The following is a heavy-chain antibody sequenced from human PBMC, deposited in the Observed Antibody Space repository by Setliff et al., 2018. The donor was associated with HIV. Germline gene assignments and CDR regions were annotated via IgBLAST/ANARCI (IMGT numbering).Heavy chain of an antibody. V-gene: IGHV4-39*01. D-gene: IGHD2-15*01. CDR3: ARGVPLLPPNF. J-gene: IGHJ4*02. CDR2: INYSGTT. CDR1: GDSISSTTFY. Sequence: SETLSLTCTVSGDSISSTTFYWVWIRQPPGKGLEWIGIINYSGTTYYNPSLKSRVTISVATSKNQFSLRLSSVTAADTAVYYCARGVPLLPPNFWGQGTLVTVSS.